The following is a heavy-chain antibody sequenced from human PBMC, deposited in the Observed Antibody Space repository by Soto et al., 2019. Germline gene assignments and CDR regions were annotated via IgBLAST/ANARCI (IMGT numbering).Heavy chain of an antibody. V-gene: IGHV3-48*03. D-gene: IGHD3-22*01. CDR1: GFTFSSYE. CDR3: AREQYYYDSSGYYWGGENDAFDI. CDR2: ISSSGSTI. Sequence: GGSLRLSCAASGFTFSSYEMNWVRQAPGKGLEWVSYISSSGSTIYYADSVKGRFTISRDNAKNSLYLQMNSLRAEDTAVYYCAREQYYYDSSGYYWGGENDAFDIWGQGTMVTV. J-gene: IGHJ3*02.